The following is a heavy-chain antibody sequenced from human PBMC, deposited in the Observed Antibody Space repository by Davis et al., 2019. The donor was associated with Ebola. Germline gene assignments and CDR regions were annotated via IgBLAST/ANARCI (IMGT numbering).Heavy chain of an antibody. V-gene: IGHV4-61*09. CDR1: GGSISSGGYS. CDR2: IYTSGST. Sequence: PSETLSLTCAVSGGSISSGGYSWSWIRQPAGKGLEWIGHIYTSGSTNYNPSLKSRVTISVDTSKNQFSLKLRSVSAADTAVYYCARDKSSGWSFDIWGQGTLVTVSS. J-gene: IGHJ3*02. CDR3: ARDKSSGWSFDI. D-gene: IGHD6-19*01.